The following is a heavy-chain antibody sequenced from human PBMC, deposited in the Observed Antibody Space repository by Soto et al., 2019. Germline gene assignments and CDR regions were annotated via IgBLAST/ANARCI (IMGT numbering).Heavy chain of an antibody. CDR3: VKLHYYDSASFSD. V-gene: IGHV1-8*01. Sequence: ASVKVSCKASGYSFSNIDINWVRQATGQGLEWMGWMNPNNGYTGYAQEFRGRLTMTRDTSISTAYMELSSLTSEDTAVYYCVKLHYYDSASFSDWGQGTQVTVSS. CDR1: GYSFSNID. D-gene: IGHD3-10*01. CDR2: MNPNNGYT. J-gene: IGHJ1*01.